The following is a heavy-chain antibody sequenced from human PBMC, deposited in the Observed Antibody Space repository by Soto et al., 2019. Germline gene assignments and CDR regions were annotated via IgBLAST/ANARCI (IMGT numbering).Heavy chain of an antibody. J-gene: IGHJ4*02. CDR2: INPSGGST. CDR3: AHGRYYYDSSGYPFDY. D-gene: IGHD3-22*01. V-gene: IGHV1-46*01. CDR1: GDTFTSYY. Sequence: ASVKVSCKASGDTFTSYYMHWVRQAPGQGLEWMGIINPSGGSTSYAQKFQGRLTMTRDTSTSTVYMELSSLRSEDTAVYYCAHGRYYYDSSGYPFDYWGQGTLVTVSS.